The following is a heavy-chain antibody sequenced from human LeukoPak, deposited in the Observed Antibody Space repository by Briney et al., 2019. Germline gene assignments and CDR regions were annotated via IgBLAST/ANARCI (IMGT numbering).Heavy chain of an antibody. CDR1: GFTFDDYA. J-gene: IGHJ3*02. CDR3: AKVRFPADLWGRGAPYDAFDI. Sequence: PGGSLRLSCAASGFTFDDYAMHWVRQAPGKGLEWVSGISWNSGSIGYADSVKGRFTISRDNAKNSLYLQMNSLRAEDTALYYCAKVRFPADLWGRGAPYDAFDIWGQGTMVTVSS. V-gene: IGHV3-9*01. D-gene: IGHD3-3*01. CDR2: ISWNSGSI.